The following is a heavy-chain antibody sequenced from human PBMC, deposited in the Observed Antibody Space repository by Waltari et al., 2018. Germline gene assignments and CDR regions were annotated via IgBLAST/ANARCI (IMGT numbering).Heavy chain of an antibody. V-gene: IGHV3-74*01. CDR3: VRGGSYGSMDY. CDR2: INRDGSTT. CDR1: GLPFWDYW. Sequence: EVQLVESGGGALQPGGSLRLSCAASGLPFWDYWMYWVRQGPGKGLLWVSRINRDGSTTTYADSVKGRFTISRDNAKNTLDLQMNSVRVEDSAVYFCVRGGSYGSMDYWGQGTLVSVSS. D-gene: IGHD5-12*01. J-gene: IGHJ4*02.